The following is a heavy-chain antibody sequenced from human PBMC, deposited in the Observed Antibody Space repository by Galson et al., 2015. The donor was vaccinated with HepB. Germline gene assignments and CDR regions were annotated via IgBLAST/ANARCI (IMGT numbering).Heavy chain of an antibody. CDR2: IIPILGIA. D-gene: IGHD4-17*01. Sequence: SVKVSCKASGGTFSSYAISWVRQAPGQGLEWMGGIIPILGIANYAQKFQGRVTITADKSTSTAYMELSSLRADDTAVYYCTTGYGDGIWGQGTLVTVSS. CDR1: GGTFSSYA. V-gene: IGHV1-69*10. CDR3: TTGYGDGI. J-gene: IGHJ4*02.